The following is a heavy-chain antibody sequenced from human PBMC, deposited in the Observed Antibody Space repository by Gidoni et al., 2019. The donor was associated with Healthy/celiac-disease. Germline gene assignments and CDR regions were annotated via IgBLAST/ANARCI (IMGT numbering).Heavy chain of an antibody. CDR2: PILGIA. CDR3: ARDDYGDKEGYYYYGMDV. J-gene: IGHJ6*02. V-gene: IGHV1-69*04. Sequence: PILGIANYAQKFQGRVTITADKSTSTAYMELSSLRSEDTAVYYCARDDYGDKEGYYYYGMDVWGQGTTVTVSS. D-gene: IGHD4-17*01.